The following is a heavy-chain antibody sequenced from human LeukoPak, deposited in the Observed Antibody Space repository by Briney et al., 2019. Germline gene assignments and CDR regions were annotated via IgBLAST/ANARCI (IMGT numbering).Heavy chain of an antibody. J-gene: IGHJ3*02. CDR2: IKSKTDGGTT. Sequence: GGSLRLSCAASGFTFSNAWMSWVRQAPGKGLEWVGRIKSKTDGGTTDYAAPVKGRFTISRDDSKNTLYPQMNSLKTEDTAVYYCTTRPYCSGGSCYLAAFDIWGQGTMVTVSS. CDR3: TTRPYCSGGSCYLAAFDI. D-gene: IGHD2-15*01. V-gene: IGHV3-15*01. CDR1: GFTFSNAW.